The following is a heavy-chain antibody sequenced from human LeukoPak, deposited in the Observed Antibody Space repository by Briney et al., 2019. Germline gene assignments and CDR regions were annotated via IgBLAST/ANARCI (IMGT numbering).Heavy chain of an antibody. Sequence: SETLSLTGAVSDDSFSSHYWTWIRQPPGKGLEWIGYISYIGSTNYNPSLKSRVTISIDTSKNEFSLKLTSVTAADTAVYYCARDLVTVTKGFDIWGQGTMVTVSS. V-gene: IGHV4-59*11. D-gene: IGHD4-17*01. CDR2: ISYIGST. CDR1: DDSFSSHY. CDR3: ARDLVTVTKGFDI. J-gene: IGHJ3*02.